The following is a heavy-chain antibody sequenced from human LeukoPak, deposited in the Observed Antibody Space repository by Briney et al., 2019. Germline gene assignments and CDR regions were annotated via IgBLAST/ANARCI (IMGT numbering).Heavy chain of an antibody. CDR2: INQSGST. J-gene: IGHJ6*04. Sequence: SETLSLTCAVYGGSFSGYYWSWIRQPPGKGLEWIGEINQSGSTNYNPSLKSRVTISVDTSKNQFSLKLSSVTAADTAVYYCARRKAYVSGRIGGYYYGMDVWGKGTTVTVSS. CDR3: ARRKAYVSGRIGGYYYGMDV. V-gene: IGHV4-34*01. CDR1: GGSFSGYY. D-gene: IGHD3-10*01.